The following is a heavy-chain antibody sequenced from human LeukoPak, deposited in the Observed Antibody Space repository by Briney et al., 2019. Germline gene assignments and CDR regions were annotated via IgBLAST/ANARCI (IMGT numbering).Heavy chain of an antibody. Sequence: ASVKVSCKASGYTFSSYDITWVRQAPGQGLEWMGWINPNSGGTNYAQKFQGRVTMTRDTSISTAYMELSRLRSDDTAVYYCARDSMITFGGGQYNWFDPWGQGTLVTVSS. J-gene: IGHJ5*02. CDR2: INPNSGGT. CDR3: ARDSMITFGGGQYNWFDP. CDR1: GYTFSSYD. V-gene: IGHV1-2*02. D-gene: IGHD3-16*01.